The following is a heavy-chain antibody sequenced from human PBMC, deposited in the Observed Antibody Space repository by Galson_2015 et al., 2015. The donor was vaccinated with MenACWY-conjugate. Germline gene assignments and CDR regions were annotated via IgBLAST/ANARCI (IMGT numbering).Heavy chain of an antibody. J-gene: IGHJ5*02. D-gene: IGHD4-17*01. CDR2: INSDGSNT. CDR1: GFTFSSYW. V-gene: IGHV3-74*01. Sequence: SLRLSCAASGFTFSSYWMHWVRQAPGKGLVWVSRINSDGSNTNYADSVKGRFTISRDNAKSTVCLQMNSLRDEDTAVYYCAVSLTVTTEACGQGTLVTVSS. CDR3: AVSLTVTTEA.